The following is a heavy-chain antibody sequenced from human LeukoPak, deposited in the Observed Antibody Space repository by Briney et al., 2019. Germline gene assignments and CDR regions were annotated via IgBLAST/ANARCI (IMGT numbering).Heavy chain of an antibody. V-gene: IGHV3-23*01. CDR2: ISGSGGST. Sequence: GGSLRLSCAASGFMFSSYAMSWVRQAPGKGLEWVSAISGSGGSTYYADSVKGRFTISRDNAKNSLYLQMNSLRAEDTAVYYCASYYYDSSGLGYWGQGTLVTVSS. J-gene: IGHJ4*02. CDR1: GFMFSSYA. CDR3: ASYYYDSSGLGY. D-gene: IGHD3-22*01.